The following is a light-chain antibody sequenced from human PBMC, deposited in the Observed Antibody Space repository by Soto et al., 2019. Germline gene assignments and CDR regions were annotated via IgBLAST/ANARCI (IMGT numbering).Light chain of an antibody. J-gene: IGLJ3*02. V-gene: IGLV4-60*02. CDR1: SGHSSYI. Sequence: QSVLTQSSSASASLGSSVKFTCTLSSGHSSYIIAWHQQRPGKAPRYLMKLEGSGSYNKGSGVPDRFSGSSSGADRYLTISNLQFEDEADYYCETWDSNIWVFGGGTKLTVL. CDR3: ETWDSNIWV. CDR2: LEGSGSY.